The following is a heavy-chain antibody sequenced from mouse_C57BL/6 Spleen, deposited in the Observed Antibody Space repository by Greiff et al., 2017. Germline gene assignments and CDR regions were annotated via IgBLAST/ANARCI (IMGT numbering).Heavy chain of an antibody. J-gene: IGHJ1*03. CDR3: ARRYHYWYFDV. CDR2: FHPYNDDT. V-gene: IGHV1-47*01. Sequence: QVQLQQSGAELVKPGASVKMSCKASGYTFTTYPIAWMKQNHGKSLGGIGNFHPYNDDTKYNEKFKGMATLTVEKSSSPVYLELSRLTADDSAGYYGARRYHYWYFDVWGTGTTVTVSS. CDR1: GYTFTTYP. D-gene: IGHD1-1*01.